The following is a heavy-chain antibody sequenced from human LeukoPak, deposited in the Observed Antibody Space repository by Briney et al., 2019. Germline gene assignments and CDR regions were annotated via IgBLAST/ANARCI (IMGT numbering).Heavy chain of an antibody. CDR3: ARDVVVVPAAIHYGMDV. V-gene: IGHV4-34*01. J-gene: IGHJ6*02. D-gene: IGHD2-2*01. CDR2: INHSGRT. Sequence: PSETLSLTCAVYGGSFSDYFWGWIRQPPGKGLEWIGEINHSGRTYYNPSLKSRVTISVDTSKNQFSLNLRSVTAADTAVYYCARDVVVVPAAIHYGMDVWGQGTTVTVSS. CDR1: GGSFSDYF.